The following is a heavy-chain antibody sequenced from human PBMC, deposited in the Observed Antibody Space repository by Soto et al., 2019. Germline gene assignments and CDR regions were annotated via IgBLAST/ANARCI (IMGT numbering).Heavy chain of an antibody. CDR2: IYYSGST. V-gene: IGHV4-59*02. CDR3: ARGELLWFGELLPIFDY. D-gene: IGHD3-10*01. J-gene: IGHJ4*02. Sequence: PSETPSLTCTVSGGSVSSYYWSWIRQPPGKGLEWIGYIYYSGSTNYNPSLKSRVTISVDTSKNQFSLKLSSVTAADTAVYYCARGELLWFGELLPIFDYWGQGTLVTVSS. CDR1: GGSVSSYY.